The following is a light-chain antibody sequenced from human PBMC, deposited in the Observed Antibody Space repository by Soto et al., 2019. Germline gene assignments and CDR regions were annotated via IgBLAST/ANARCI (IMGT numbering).Light chain of an antibody. Sequence: IVFTKAPDSLSWSPGDNDNLSCRASQSVSSYLAWSPQKPGQAPRLRIYDASNRATGIPARFSGSGSGKDVTLTSSSLEPEEFAVYYGQQRSNWPITVGQGTRLEIK. CDR1: QSVSSY. V-gene: IGKV3-11*01. CDR2: DAS. CDR3: QQRSNWPIT. J-gene: IGKJ5*01.